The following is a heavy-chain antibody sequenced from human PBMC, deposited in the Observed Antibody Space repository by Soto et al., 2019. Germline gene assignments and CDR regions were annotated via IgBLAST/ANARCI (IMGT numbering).Heavy chain of an antibody. V-gene: IGHV3-23*01. D-gene: IGHD3-10*01. CDR3: AKNSGWFNT. CDR2: IDGSGGAT. Sequence: QVLDSGGDLVQPGGSLRLSCAASAFPFGITDMSWVRQAPGKGLEWVSTIDGSGGATHYADSVKGRFTISRDNSKNTVFLQMSSLRADDTAVYYCAKNSGWFNTWGQGTLVTVSS. J-gene: IGHJ5*02. CDR1: AFPFGITD.